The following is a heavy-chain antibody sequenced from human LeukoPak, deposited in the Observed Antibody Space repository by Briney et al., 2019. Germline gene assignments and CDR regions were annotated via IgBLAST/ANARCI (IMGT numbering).Heavy chain of an antibody. J-gene: IGHJ6*03. CDR1: GYTFTDYY. V-gene: IGHV1-69-2*01. CDR2: VDPEDGET. D-gene: IGHD2-2*01. Sequence: ASVKVSCKVSGYTFTDYYMHWVQQAPGKGLEWMGLVDPEDGETIYAEKFQGRVTITADTSIDTAYMELSGLRSEDTAVYYCATDECSSTSCYPYYMDVWGKGTTVTVSS. CDR3: ATDECSSTSCYPYYMDV.